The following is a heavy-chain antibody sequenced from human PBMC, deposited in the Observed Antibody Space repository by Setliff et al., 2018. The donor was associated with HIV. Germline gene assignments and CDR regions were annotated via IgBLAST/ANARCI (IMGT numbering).Heavy chain of an antibody. CDR3: VRHVWSDDFLVPGWFDS. J-gene: IGHJ5*01. CDR1: GGSIIDSRYF. D-gene: IGHD3-3*01. Sequence: SETLSLTCTVSGGSIIDSRYFWGWIRQPPGKGPEWIGSVYYSGITYYSSSLKSRVTVSVDTSRIQFSLKLMSVTAADTAVYKCVRHVWSDDFLVPGWFDSWSQGTLVTVSS. CDR2: VYYSGIT. V-gene: IGHV4-39*01.